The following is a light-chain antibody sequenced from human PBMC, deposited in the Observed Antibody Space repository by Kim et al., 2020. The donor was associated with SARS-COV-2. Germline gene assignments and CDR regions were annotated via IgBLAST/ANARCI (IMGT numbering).Light chain of an antibody. CDR3: KSRDTSDDHLGV. V-gene: IGLV3-19*01. Sequence: LGQTVRITCQGDRLRNYYASWYQQKPRQAPVLVIYGKNNRPSGIPDRFSGSNSGNTASLPITGAQAEDEADYYCKSRDTSDDHLGVFGGGTQLTVL. CDR2: GKN. CDR1: RLRNYY. J-gene: IGLJ3*02.